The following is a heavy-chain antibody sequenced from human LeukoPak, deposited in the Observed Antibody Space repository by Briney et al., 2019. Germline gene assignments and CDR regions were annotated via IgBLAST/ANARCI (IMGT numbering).Heavy chain of an antibody. CDR3: ARYAYGSSGYYSFDY. J-gene: IGHJ4*02. CDR2: IYYSGST. Sequence: PSETLSLTCTVSGGSISSYYWSWIRQPPGKGLEWIGYIYYSGSTNYNPSLKSRVTISVDTSKTQFSLKLSSVTAADTAVYYCARYAYGSSGYYSFDYWGQGTLVTVSS. CDR1: GGSISSYY. V-gene: IGHV4-59*01. D-gene: IGHD3-22*01.